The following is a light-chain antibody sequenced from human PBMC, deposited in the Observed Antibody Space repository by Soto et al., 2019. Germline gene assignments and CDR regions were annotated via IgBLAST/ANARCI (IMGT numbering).Light chain of an antibody. CDR2: GAS. CDR3: QQYDNWPST. CDR1: QSVSSN. V-gene: IGKV3-15*01. J-gene: IGKJ5*01. Sequence: EIVMTQSPATLSVSPGERATLSCRASQSVSSNLAWYQQKPGQAPRLLIYGASTRATGIPARFSGSGSGTEFTLTISSLRSEYFAVFYCQQYDNWPSTFGQGTRLEIK.